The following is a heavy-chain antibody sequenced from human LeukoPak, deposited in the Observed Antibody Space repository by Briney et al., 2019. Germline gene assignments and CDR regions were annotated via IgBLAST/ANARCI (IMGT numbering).Heavy chain of an antibody. CDR3: AKELRPNDY. D-gene: IGHD2-15*01. Sequence: PGGSLRLSCAASGFTFSSYSMNWVRQAPGKGLEWVSSISSSSSSIYYADSVKGRFTISRDNAKNSLYLQMNSLRAEDTAVYYCAKELRPNDYWGQGTLVTVSS. J-gene: IGHJ4*02. CDR1: GFTFSSYS. V-gene: IGHV3-21*04. CDR2: ISSSSSSI.